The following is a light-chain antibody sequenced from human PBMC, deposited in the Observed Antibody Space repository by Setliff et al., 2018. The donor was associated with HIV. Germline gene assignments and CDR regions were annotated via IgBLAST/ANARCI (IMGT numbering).Light chain of an antibody. V-gene: IGLV2-23*02. CDR2: EVS. CDR1: SSDLGSYNL. J-gene: IGLJ1*01. CDR3: CSYRSSSVYV. Sequence: QSVLAQPASVSGSPGQSITISCNGTSSDLGSYNLVSWYQEPPGKVPKLIIYEVSKRSSGLSYRFSGSKSVNTASLTIVGLQPEDEADYYCCSYRSSSVYVFGTGTKVTVL.